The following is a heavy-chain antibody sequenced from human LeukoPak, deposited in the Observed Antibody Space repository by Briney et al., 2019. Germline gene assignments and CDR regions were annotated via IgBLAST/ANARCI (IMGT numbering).Heavy chain of an antibody. CDR1: GGSISSGSYY. CDR3: ARHISGYSSGWYYYMDV. V-gene: IGHV4-39*01. Sequence: SETLSLTCTVSGGSISSGSYYWGWIRQPPGKGLEWIGSIYYSGSTYYNPSLKSRVTISVDTSKNQFSLKLSSVTAADTAVYYCARHISGYSSGWYYYMDVWGKGTTVTISS. CDR2: IYYSGST. D-gene: IGHD6-19*01. J-gene: IGHJ6*03.